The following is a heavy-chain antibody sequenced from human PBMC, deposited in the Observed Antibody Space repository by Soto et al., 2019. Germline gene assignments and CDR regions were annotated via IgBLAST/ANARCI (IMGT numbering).Heavy chain of an antibody. CDR1: GGTFSSYT. J-gene: IGHJ6*03. V-gene: IGHV1-69*02. CDR3: ARGFSSYYMDV. D-gene: IGHD6-6*01. CDR2: IIPILGIA. Sequence: SVKVSCKASGGTFSSYTISWVRQAPGQGLEWMGRIIPILGIANYAQKFQGRVTITADKSTSTAYMELSSLRSEDAAVYYCARGFSSYYMDVWGKGTTVTVSS.